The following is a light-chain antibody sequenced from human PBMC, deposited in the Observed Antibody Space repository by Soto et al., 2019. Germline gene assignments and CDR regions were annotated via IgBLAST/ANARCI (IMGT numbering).Light chain of an antibody. J-gene: IGKJ1*01. Sequence: DIQMNQSPSTLSVSGGRRLTTSLLPSQTISSWLAWYQQQPGKAPKLLLYKASTLKSGVPSRFSGSGSGTEFTLTISSLQPDDFATYYCQHYNRYSPWTFGQGTKVDIK. CDR2: KAS. CDR1: QTISSW. V-gene: IGKV1-5*03. CDR3: QHYNRYSPWT.